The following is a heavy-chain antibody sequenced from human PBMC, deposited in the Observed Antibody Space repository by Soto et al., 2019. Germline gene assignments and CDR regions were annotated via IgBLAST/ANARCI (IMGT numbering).Heavy chain of an antibody. J-gene: IGHJ5*02. CDR1: GFTFSNAW. Sequence: PWGSLRLSCAASGFTFSNAWMNWVRQAPGKGLEWVGRIKSKTDGGTTDYAAPVKGRFTISRDDSKNTLYLQMNSLKTEDTAVYYRTPSIAVAGKGCFDPWGQGTLVTVSS. CDR3: TPSIAVAGKGCFDP. CDR2: IKSKTDGGTT. D-gene: IGHD6-19*01. V-gene: IGHV3-15*07.